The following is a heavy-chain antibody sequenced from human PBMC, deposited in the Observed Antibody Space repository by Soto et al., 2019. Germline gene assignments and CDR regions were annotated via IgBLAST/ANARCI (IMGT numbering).Heavy chain of an antibody. Sequence: QVHLVQSGAEVKKSASSVRGSCAASGGTFSNDAINWVRQPPGQGLEWLGRIIPFFGTPDYSQSFQGRLTITADDSTGTASMELRSLRSADTAGYYCAREVVTEPTLGYFDYWRQGTLVTVSS. CDR1: GGTFSNDA. CDR2: IIPFFGTP. CDR3: AREVVTEPTLGYFDY. J-gene: IGHJ4*02. V-gene: IGHV1-69*01. D-gene: IGHD2-21*02.